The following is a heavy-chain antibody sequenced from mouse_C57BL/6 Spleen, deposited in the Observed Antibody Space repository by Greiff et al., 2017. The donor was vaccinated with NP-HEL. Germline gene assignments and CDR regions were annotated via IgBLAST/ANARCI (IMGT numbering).Heavy chain of an antibody. J-gene: IGHJ2*01. Sequence: VQLQQPGAELVKPGASVKMSCKASGYTFTSYWITWVKQRPGQGLEWIGDIYPGSGSTNYNEKFKSKATLTVDTSSSTAYMQISSLTSEDSAVYYCAREVDYYGSTHFDYWGQGTTLTVSS. D-gene: IGHD1-1*01. CDR1: GYTFTSYW. V-gene: IGHV1-55*01. CDR3: AREVDYYGSTHFDY. CDR2: IYPGSGST.